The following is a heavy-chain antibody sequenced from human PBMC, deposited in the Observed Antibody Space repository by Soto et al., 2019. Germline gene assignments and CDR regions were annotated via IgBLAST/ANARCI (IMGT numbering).Heavy chain of an antibody. CDR3: AKDSDREYCQH. CDR1: GFTFSSYG. J-gene: IGHJ1*01. CDR2: ISGSGGGA. D-gene: IGHD3-10*01. Sequence: EVQLLESGGSLVQPGGSLRRSCAASGFTFSSYGMSWVRQAPEKGLEWVSGISGSGGGAYYADSVKGRFTISRDNSENTLYLQMNSLRVEDTAVYYCAKDSDREYCQHWGQGTLVTFSA. V-gene: IGHV3-23*01.